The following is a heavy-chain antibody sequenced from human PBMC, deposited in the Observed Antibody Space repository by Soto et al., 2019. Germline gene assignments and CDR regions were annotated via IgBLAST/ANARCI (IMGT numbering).Heavy chain of an antibody. CDR3: ARDRVSLYNWFDP. D-gene: IGHD6-6*01. V-gene: IGHV1-8*01. J-gene: IGHJ5*02. CDR1: GYTFTRYD. Sequence: SVKVSCKDSGYTFTRYDINWVRQATGQGLEWMGWMNPNSGNTGYAQKFQGRVTMTRNTSISTAYMELSSLRSEDTAVYYCARDRVSLYNWFDPWGQGTLVTVSS. CDR2: MNPNSGNT.